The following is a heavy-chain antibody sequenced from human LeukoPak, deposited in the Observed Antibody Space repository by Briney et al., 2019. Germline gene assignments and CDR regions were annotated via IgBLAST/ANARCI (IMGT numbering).Heavy chain of an antibody. J-gene: IGHJ4*02. Sequence: SGGSQGLSCAAPGFMFHDYAIHWVRQAPGKGLEWVSLISGDGGSTFYADSVKGRFTISRDNSKNSLYLQMNSLRSDDTALYYCARESESSGGYDYWGQGTLVTVSS. D-gene: IGHD3-22*01. V-gene: IGHV3-43*02. CDR3: ARESESSGGYDY. CDR2: ISGDGGST. CDR1: GFMFHDYA.